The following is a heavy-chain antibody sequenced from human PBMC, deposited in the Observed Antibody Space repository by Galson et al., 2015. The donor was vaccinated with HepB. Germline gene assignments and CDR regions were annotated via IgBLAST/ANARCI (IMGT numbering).Heavy chain of an antibody. CDR2: IYTSGST. Sequence: TLSLTCTVSGGSISSGSYYWSWIRQPAGKGLEWIGRIYTSGSTNYNPSLKSRVTISVDTSKNQFSLKLSSVTAADTAVYYCARDTSSYSSGWQHWGQGTLVTVSS. V-gene: IGHV4-61*02. J-gene: IGHJ1*01. CDR1: GGSISSGSYY. CDR3: ARDTSSYSSGWQH. D-gene: IGHD6-19*01.